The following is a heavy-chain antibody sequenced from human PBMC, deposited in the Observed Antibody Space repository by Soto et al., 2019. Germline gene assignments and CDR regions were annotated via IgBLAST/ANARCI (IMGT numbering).Heavy chain of an antibody. Sequence: QVQLVQSGAEVKKPGSSVKVSCKASGGTFSSYAISWVRQAPGQGLEWMGGIIPIFGTANYAQKFQGRVTITADESTSTAYMELSSLRSEDTAVYYCARETAGNRGYCSSTSCPDYYYYYGMDVWGQGTTVTVSS. CDR2: IIPIFGTA. J-gene: IGHJ6*02. V-gene: IGHV1-69*01. D-gene: IGHD2-2*01. CDR1: GGTFSSYA. CDR3: ARETAGNRGYCSSTSCPDYYYYYGMDV.